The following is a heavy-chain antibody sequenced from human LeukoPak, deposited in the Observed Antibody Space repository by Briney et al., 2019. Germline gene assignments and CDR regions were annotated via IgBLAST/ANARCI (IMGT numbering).Heavy chain of an antibody. CDR2: IHTSGTT. V-gene: IGHV4-4*07. CDR3: AKDLGRYRNNYFDY. Sequence: PSETLSLTCTVSGDSMRSFYWSFIRQPAGKGLEWIGRIHTSGTTWYNASLKSRVAMSVDTSKNQFSLRLTSVTAADTAVYYCAKDLGRYRNNYFDYWGQGTLVIVSS. D-gene: IGHD1-26*01. J-gene: IGHJ4*02. CDR1: GDSMRSFY.